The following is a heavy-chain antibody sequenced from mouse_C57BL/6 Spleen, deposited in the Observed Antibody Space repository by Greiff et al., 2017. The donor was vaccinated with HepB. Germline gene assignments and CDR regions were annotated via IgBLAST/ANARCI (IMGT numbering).Heavy chain of an antibody. Sequence: EVQLQHSGPELVKPGASVKMSCKASGYTFTDYNMHWVKQSHGKSLEWIGYINPNNGGTSYNQKFKGKATLTVNKSSSTAYMELRSLTSEDSAVYYCARDGYYSRGYAMDYWGQGTSVTVSS. D-gene: IGHD2-3*01. CDR2: INPNNGGT. V-gene: IGHV1-22*01. CDR3: ARDGYYSRGYAMDY. J-gene: IGHJ4*01. CDR1: GYTFTDYN.